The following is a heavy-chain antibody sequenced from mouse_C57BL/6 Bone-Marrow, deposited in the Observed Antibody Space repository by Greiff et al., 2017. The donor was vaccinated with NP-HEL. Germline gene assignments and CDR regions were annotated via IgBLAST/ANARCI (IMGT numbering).Heavy chain of an antibody. CDR3: ARSGGGVVTSDWYFDV. V-gene: IGHV1-53*01. J-gene: IGHJ1*03. CDR2: INPSNGGT. Sequence: VQLQQPGPELVKPGASVKLSCKASGYTFTSYWMHWVKQRPGQGLEWIGNINPSNGGTNYNEKFKSKATLTVDKSSSTAYMQLSSLTSEDSAVYYWARSGGGVVTSDWYFDVWGTGTTVTVSS. CDR1: GYTFTSYW. D-gene: IGHD2-5*01.